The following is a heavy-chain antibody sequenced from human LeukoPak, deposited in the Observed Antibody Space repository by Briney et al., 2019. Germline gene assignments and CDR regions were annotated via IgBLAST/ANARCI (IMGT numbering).Heavy chain of an antibody. V-gene: IGHV1-69*05. J-gene: IGHJ4*02. Sequence: SVKVSCKASGGTFSSYAISWVRLAPGQGLEWMGRIIPIFGTANYAQKFQGRVTITTDESTSTAYMELSSLSSEDTAVYYCARTGDFVWGSYRLLDYWGQGTVVTVSS. CDR3: ARTGDFVWGSYRLLDY. D-gene: IGHD3-16*02. CDR1: GGTFSSYA. CDR2: IIPIFGTA.